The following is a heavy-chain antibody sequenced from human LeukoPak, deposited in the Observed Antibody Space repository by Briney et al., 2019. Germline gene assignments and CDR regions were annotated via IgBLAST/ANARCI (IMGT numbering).Heavy chain of an antibody. D-gene: IGHD6-13*01. J-gene: IGHJ4*02. CDR2: INNVGSHI. Sequence: GGSLRLSCAASGFTFSSSAMNWVRQAPGKGLEWVSSINNVGSHIYYADSVKGRFTISRDNAKNSLYLQMNSLRAEDTAVYYCAKEAAALLDYFDYWGQGTLVTVSS. CDR1: GFTFSSSA. V-gene: IGHV3-21*04. CDR3: AKEAAALLDYFDY.